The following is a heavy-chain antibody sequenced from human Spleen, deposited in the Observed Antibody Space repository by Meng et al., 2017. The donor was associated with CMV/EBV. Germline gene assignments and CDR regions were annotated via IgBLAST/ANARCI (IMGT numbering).Heavy chain of an antibody. D-gene: IGHD1-1*01. J-gene: IGHJ4*02. V-gene: IGHV1-2*02. CDR2: INPNSGDT. Sequence: ASVKVSCKASGYTFTGYYIHWVRQAPGQGLEWMGWINPNSGDTRYAQEFQGRVTMTRDTFISTVYMELSRLESGDTAVYYCAREKWAQLERLQYGYYWGQGTLVTVSS. CDR3: AREKWAQLERLQYGYY. CDR1: GYTFTGYY.